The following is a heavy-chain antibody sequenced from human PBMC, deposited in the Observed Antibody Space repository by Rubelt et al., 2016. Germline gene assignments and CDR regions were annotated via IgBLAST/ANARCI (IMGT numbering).Heavy chain of an antibody. V-gene: IGHV3-73*01. CDR1: GFTFSGSA. Sequence: EVQLVESGGGLVQSGGSLKLSCAASGFTFSGSAIHWVRQASGKGLEWVGRIGRRANSYATGSAASVKGRFAISREESRDTAYPQMNSLGTEDTAVYYWATPSGYWGQGTLVTVSS. CDR3: ATPSGY. J-gene: IGHJ4*02. CDR2: IGRRANSYAT.